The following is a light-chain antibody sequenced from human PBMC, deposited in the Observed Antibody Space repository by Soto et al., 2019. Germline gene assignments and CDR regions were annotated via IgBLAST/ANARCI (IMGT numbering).Light chain of an antibody. V-gene: IGLV3-1*01. CDR3: QAWDSSTVV. CDR2: QDS. CDR1: KLGDKY. J-gene: IGLJ2*01. Sequence: SYELTQPPSVSVSPGQTASITCSGDKLGDKYACWYQQKPGQSPVLVIYQDSKRPAGSPERFSGSHSGNTATLTISGTQAMDEADYYCQAWDSSTVVFGGGTQLTVL.